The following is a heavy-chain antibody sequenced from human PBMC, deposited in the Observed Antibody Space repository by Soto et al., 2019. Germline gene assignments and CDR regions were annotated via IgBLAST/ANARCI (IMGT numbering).Heavy chain of an antibody. V-gene: IGHV1-8*01. CDR2: MNPNSGNT. CDR3: ARGLHLRFLEWLGWFDP. Sequence: ASVKVSCKASGYTFTSYDINWVRQATGQGFEWMGWMNPNSGNTGYAQKFQGRVTMTRNTSISTAYMELSSLRSEDTAVYYCARGLHLRFLEWLGWFDPWGQGTLVTVSS. D-gene: IGHD3-3*01. CDR1: GYTFTSYD. J-gene: IGHJ5*02.